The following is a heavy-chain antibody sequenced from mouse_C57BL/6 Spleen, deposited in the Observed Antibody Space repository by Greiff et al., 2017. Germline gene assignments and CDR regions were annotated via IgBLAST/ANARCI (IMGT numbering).Heavy chain of an antibody. V-gene: IGHV1-52*01. CDR2: IDPSDSET. Sequence: QVQLQQPGAELVRPGSSVKLSCKASGYTFTSYWMHWVKQRPKQGLEWIGNIDPSDSETNYNQKFKGKATLTVDKSSSTAYMQLSSLTSEDSAVYFCARYWDDYAMDFWGPGTSVTVSS. D-gene: IGHD4-1*01. CDR1: GYTFTSYW. J-gene: IGHJ4*01. CDR3: ARYWDDYAMDF.